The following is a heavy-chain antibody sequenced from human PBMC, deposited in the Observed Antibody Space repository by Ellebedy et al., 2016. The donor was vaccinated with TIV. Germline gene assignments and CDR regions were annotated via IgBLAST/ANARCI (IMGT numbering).Heavy chain of an antibody. Sequence: GESLKISCAASGFTFSSYDMHWVRQATGKGLEWVSAIGTAGDTYYPGSVKGRFTISSENAKNSLYLQMNSLRAGDTAVYYCARVGGGSSGEAFDIWGQGTMVTVSS. D-gene: IGHD2-15*01. CDR3: ARVGGGSSGEAFDI. V-gene: IGHV3-13*01. CDR1: GFTFSSYD. J-gene: IGHJ3*02. CDR2: IGTAGDT.